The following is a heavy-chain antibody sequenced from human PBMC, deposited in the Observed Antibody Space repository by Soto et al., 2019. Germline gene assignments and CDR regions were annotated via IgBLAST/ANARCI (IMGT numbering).Heavy chain of an antibody. CDR2: IYYSGST. J-gene: IGHJ4*02. D-gene: IGHD3-22*01. Sequence: SETLSLTCTVSGGSISSSSYYWGWIRQPPGKGLEWIGSIYYSGSTYYNPSLKRRVTISVDTSKNQFSLKLSSVTAADTAVYYCARTITRIVVHNTKFAYPGQGTLVTGSS. V-gene: IGHV4-39*01. CDR3: ARTITRIVVHNTKFAY. CDR1: GGSISSSSYY.